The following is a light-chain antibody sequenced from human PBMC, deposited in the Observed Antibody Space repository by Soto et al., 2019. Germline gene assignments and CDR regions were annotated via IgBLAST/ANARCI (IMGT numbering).Light chain of an antibody. CDR2: GAS. CDR1: QSVSSTY. Sequence: EIVLTQSPGTLSLSPGERATLSCRASQSVSSTYLAWYQQTPGQAPRLLIYGASSRATGIPDRFSGSGSGTDFTLTIARLEPEDFAVYYCQQYRTWPSTFGQGTKVEIK. V-gene: IGKV3-20*01. CDR3: QQYRTWPST. J-gene: IGKJ1*01.